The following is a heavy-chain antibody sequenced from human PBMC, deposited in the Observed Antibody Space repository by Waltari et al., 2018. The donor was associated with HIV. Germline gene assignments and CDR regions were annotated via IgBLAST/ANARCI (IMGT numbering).Heavy chain of an antibody. CDR3: ARQPPKDYDSSASFDY. CDR1: GYSFTSYW. CDR2: IYPGDSDT. J-gene: IGHJ4*02. Sequence: EVQLVQSGAEVKKPGESLKISCKGSGYSFTSYWIRWVRPMPGKGLEWMGIIYPGDSDTRYSPSFQGQVTISADKSISTAYLQWSSLKASDTAMYYCARQPPKDYDSSASFDYWGQGTLVTVSS. D-gene: IGHD3-22*01. V-gene: IGHV5-51*01.